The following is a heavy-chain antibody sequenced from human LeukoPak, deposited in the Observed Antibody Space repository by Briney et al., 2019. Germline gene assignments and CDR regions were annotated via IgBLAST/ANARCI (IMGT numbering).Heavy chain of an antibody. CDR1: GYTFTSYG. J-gene: IGHJ6*02. D-gene: IGHD5-18*01. V-gene: IGHV1-18*01. Sequence: ASVKVSCKASGYTFTSYGISWVRQAPGQGLEWMGWISAYNGNTNYAQKLQGRVTMTTDTSTSTAYMELRSLRSDDTAVYYCASGYSYFYYYGKDVWGQGTTVTVSS. CDR2: ISAYNGNT. CDR3: ASGYSYFYYYGKDV.